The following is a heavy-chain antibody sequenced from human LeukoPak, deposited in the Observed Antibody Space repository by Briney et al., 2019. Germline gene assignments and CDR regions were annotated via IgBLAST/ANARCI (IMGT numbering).Heavy chain of an antibody. V-gene: IGHV1-8*01. CDR1: GYTFINSD. CDR2: MSPNSGDT. J-gene: IGHJ6*03. Sequence: ASMKVSCKASGYTFINSDINWVRQATGEGLEWMGWMSPNSGDTAYVQRFQGRVTMTRDTSINTAYMELSSLTSDDTAVYYCARASTVPGPAYYYYYMDVWGKGTTVTVSS. D-gene: IGHD4-11*01. CDR3: ARASTVPGPAYYYYYMDV.